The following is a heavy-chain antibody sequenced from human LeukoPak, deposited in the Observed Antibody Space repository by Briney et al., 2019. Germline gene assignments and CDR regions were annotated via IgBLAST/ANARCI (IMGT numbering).Heavy chain of an antibody. D-gene: IGHD5-12*01. Sequence: ASVKVSCKASGYTFTSYDINWVRQATGQGLEWMGWMNPNSGNTGYAQKFQGGVTITRNTSISTAYMELSSLRSEDTAVYYCARAPKWQGYYYYMDVWGKGTTVTVSS. V-gene: IGHV1-8*03. CDR2: MNPNSGNT. J-gene: IGHJ6*03. CDR1: GYTFTSYD. CDR3: ARAPKWQGYYYYMDV.